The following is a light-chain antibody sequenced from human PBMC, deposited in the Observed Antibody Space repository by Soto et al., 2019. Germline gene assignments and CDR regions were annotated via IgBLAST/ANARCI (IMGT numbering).Light chain of an antibody. J-gene: IGLJ1*01. CDR2: VGPGGIVG. CDR1: SGSSNYK. V-gene: IGLV9-49*03. CDR3: GADHGSGSNFVYV. Sequence: QLVLTQPPSASASLGASVTLTCTLSSGSSNYKVDWYQQRPGKGPRFVMRVGPGGIVGSKGDGIPDRFSVLGSGLNRYLTIKNIQEEDESDYHCGADHGSGSNFVYVFGTGTKLTVL.